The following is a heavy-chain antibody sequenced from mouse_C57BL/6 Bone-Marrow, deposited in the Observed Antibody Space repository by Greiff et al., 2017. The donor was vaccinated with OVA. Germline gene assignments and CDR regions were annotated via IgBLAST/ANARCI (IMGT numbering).Heavy chain of an antibody. CDR2: ISDGGSYT. Sequence: EVKLVESGGGLVKPGGSLKLSCAASGITFSSYAMSWVRQTPEKRLAWVATISDGGSYTYYPDNVKGRFTISRDNAKNNLYLQMRHLKSEDTAMYYCARGSSSPPYFDYWGQGTTLTVSS. J-gene: IGHJ2*01. CDR1: GITFSSYA. V-gene: IGHV5-4*03. D-gene: IGHD1-1*01. CDR3: ARGSSSPPYFDY.